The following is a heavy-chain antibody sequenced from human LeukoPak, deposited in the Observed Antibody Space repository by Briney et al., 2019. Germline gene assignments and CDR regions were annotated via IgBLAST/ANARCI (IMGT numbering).Heavy chain of an antibody. J-gene: IGHJ4*02. CDR3: AKEHDFWSGYSGIRFDY. D-gene: IGHD3-3*01. Sequence: GGSLRLSCAASGFTLSSYALGWVRQAPGKGLEWVSGISGSGSSTYYADSVKGRFTISRDNSKNTMYLQMNSLRAEDTAIYYCAKEHDFWSGYSGIRFDYWGQGTLVTVSS. CDR2: ISGSGSST. CDR1: GFTLSSYA. V-gene: IGHV3-23*01.